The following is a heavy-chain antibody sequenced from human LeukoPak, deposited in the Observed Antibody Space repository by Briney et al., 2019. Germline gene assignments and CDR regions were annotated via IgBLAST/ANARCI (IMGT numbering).Heavy chain of an antibody. V-gene: IGHV1-69*13. CDR3: ARDIRSVLAMDV. Sequence: SVTVSCKASGGTFSSYAISWVRQAPGQGLEWMGGIIPIFGTANYAQKFQGRVTITADESTSTAYMELSSLRSEDTAVYYCARDIRSVLAMDVWGQGTTVTVSS. J-gene: IGHJ6*02. CDR1: GGTFSSYA. CDR2: IIPIFGTA. D-gene: IGHD2-21*01.